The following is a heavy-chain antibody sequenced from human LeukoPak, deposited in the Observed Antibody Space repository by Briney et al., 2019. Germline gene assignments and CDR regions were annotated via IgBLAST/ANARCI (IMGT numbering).Heavy chain of an antibody. D-gene: IGHD4-17*01. CDR3: ARIVSGDYGDYVGGMDV. Sequence: SETLSLTCTVSGGSISSDYWSWIRQPPGKGLEWIGEIYYSGSTNYNPSLKSRVTISVDTSKNQFSLKLSSVTAADTAVYYCARIVSGDYGDYVGGMDVWGQGTTVTVSS. CDR1: GGSISSDY. CDR2: IYYSGST. V-gene: IGHV4-59*01. J-gene: IGHJ6*02.